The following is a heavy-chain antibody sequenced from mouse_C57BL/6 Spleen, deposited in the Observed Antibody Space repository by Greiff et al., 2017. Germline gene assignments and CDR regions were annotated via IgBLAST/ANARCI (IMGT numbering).Heavy chain of an antibody. V-gene: IGHV1-7*01. CDR2: INPSSGYT. D-gene: IGHD4-1*01. J-gene: IGHJ4*01. CDR3: ARPPRWDSYAMDY. CDR1: GYTFTSYW. Sequence: QVQLQQSGAELAKPGASVKLSCKASGYTFTSYWMHWVKQRPGQGLEWIGYINPSSGYTKYNQKFKDKATLTADKSSSTAYMQLSSLTYEDSAVYYCARPPRWDSYAMDYWGQGTSVTVSS.